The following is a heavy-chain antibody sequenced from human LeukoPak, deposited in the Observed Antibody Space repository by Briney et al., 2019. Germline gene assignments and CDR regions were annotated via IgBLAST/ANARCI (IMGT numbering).Heavy chain of an antibody. CDR2: ISGSGGST. J-gene: IGHJ4*02. D-gene: IGHD6-6*01. V-gene: IGHV3-23*01. Sequence: GGSLRLSCAGSGFTLSTYGMTWVRQAPGKGLEWVSAISGSGGSTYYADSVKGRFTISRDNSKNTLYLQMNSLRAEDTAVYYCAKDGQMGSSSPPKDYWGQGTLVTVSS. CDR3: AKDGQMGSSSPPKDY. CDR1: GFTLSTYG.